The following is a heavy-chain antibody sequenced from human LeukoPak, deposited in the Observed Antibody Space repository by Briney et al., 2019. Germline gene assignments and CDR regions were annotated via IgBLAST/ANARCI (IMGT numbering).Heavy chain of an antibody. V-gene: IGHV3-66*01. CDR2: IYSGGST. CDR1: GFTVSSNY. J-gene: IGHJ4*02. D-gene: IGHD3-22*01. CDR3: ARDVGDYYDGSGFVY. Sequence: GGSLRLSCAASGFTVSSNYMSWVRQAPGKGLEWVSVIYSGGSTYYADSVKGRFTISRDNSKNTLYLQMNSLRAEDTAVYYCARDVGDYYDGSGFVYWGQGTLVTVSS.